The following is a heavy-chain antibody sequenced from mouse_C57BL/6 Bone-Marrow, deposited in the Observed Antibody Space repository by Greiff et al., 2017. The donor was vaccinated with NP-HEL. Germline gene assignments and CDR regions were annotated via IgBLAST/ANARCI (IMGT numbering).Heavy chain of an antibody. V-gene: IGHV1-18*01. CDR2: INPNNGGT. Sequence: VQLKESGPELVKPGASVKIPCKASGYTFTDYNMDWVKQSHGKSLEWIGDINPNNGGTIYNQKFKGKATLTVDKSSSTAYMELRSLTSEDTAVYYCARKGIYYYGSWYFDVWGTGTTVTVSS. CDR1: GYTFTDYN. D-gene: IGHD1-1*01. J-gene: IGHJ1*03. CDR3: ARKGIYYYGSWYFDV.